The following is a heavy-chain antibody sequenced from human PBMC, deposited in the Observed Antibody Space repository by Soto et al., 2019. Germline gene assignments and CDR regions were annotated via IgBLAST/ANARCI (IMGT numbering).Heavy chain of an antibody. V-gene: IGHV6-1*01. CDR2: TYYRTRWYY. Sequence: QVQLQESGPGLVKPSQTLSLTCVISGDSVSSNSAAWNWIRQSPSRGLEWLGRTYYRTRWYYDYAVSVRSRITVNPDTSKNQFSLQLPSVTPEDTAVYYCAGTTSHYWYYMDVWGKGTTVTVSS. CDR1: GDSVSSNSAA. J-gene: IGHJ6*03. D-gene: IGHD1-7*01. CDR3: AGTTSHYWYYMDV.